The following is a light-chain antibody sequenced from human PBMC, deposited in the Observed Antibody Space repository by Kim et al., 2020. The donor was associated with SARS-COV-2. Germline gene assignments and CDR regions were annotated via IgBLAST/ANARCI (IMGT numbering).Light chain of an antibody. Sequence: GQKVTHSCSGSSSNIGNNYVSWYQQLPGTAPKLLIYDNNKRPSGIPDRFSGSKSGTSATLGITGLQTGDEADYYCGTWDSSLSAGVFGGGTQLTVL. CDR1: SSNIGNNY. CDR3: GTWDSSLSAGV. CDR2: DNN. J-gene: IGLJ2*01. V-gene: IGLV1-51*01.